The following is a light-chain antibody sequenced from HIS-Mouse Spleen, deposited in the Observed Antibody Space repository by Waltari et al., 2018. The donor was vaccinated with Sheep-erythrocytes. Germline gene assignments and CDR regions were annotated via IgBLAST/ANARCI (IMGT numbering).Light chain of an antibody. CDR2: DAS. CDR1: QGISSA. CDR3: QQFNSYPLT. J-gene: IGKJ4*01. Sequence: AIQLTQSPSSLSASVGDRVTITCRASQGISSALAWYQQKPGKAPKLLIYDASSLESGVPSRFSCSGSGTDFTLTISSLQPEDFATYYCQQFNSYPLTLGGGTKVEIK. V-gene: IGKV1-13*02.